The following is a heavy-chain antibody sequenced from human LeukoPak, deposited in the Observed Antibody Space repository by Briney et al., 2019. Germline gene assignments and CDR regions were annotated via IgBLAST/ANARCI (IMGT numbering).Heavy chain of an antibody. CDR2: IYYSGST. Sequence: PSXTLSLTCTVSGGSISSGGYYWSWIRQHPGKGLEWIGYIYYSGSTYYNPSLKSRVTISVDTSKNQFSLKLSSVTAADTAVYYCARGVTTDIYYFDYWGQGTLVTVSS. CDR3: ARGVTTDIYYFDY. V-gene: IGHV4-31*03. D-gene: IGHD5-18*01. CDR1: GGSISSGGYY. J-gene: IGHJ4*02.